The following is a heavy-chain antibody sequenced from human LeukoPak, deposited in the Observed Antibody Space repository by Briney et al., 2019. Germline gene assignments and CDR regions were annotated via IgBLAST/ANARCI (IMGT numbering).Heavy chain of an antibody. D-gene: IGHD6-13*01. V-gene: IGHV4-59*12. Sequence: SETLSLTCTVSGDSMTSYYWSWIRQPPGKGLEWIGYIYHSGSTYYNPSLKSRVTISVDRSKNQFSLKLSSVTAADTAVYYCAREAAAASFDYWGQGTLVTVSS. J-gene: IGHJ4*02. CDR3: AREAAAASFDY. CDR1: GDSMTSYY. CDR2: IYHSGST.